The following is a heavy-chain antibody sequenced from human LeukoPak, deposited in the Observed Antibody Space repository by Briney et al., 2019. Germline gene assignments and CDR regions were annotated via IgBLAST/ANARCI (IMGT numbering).Heavy chain of an antibody. V-gene: IGHV4-4*09. D-gene: IGHD3-3*01. CDR3: ARHPSYDFWSGYYSGLDAFDI. J-gene: IGHJ3*02. CDR2: IYTSGST. Sequence: SETLSLTCTVSGGSISSYYWSWIRQPPGKGLEWIGYIYTSGSTNYNPSLKSRVTISVDTSKNQFSLKLSSVTAADTAVYYCARHPSYDFWSGYYSGLDAFDIWGQGTMVTVSS. CDR1: GGSISSYY.